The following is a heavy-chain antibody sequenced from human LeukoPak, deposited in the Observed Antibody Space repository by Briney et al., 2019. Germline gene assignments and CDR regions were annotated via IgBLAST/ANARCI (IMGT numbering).Heavy chain of an antibody. D-gene: IGHD2-2*01. CDR1: GGSFSGYY. J-gene: IGHJ4*02. CDR2: INHSGST. Sequence: PSETLSLTCAVYGGSFSGYYWSWIRQPPRKGLEWIGEINHSGSTNYNPSLKSRVTISVDTSKNQFSLKLSSVTAADTAVYYCASPGYCSSTSCYPYYFDYWGQGTLVSVSS. V-gene: IGHV4-34*01. CDR3: ASPGYCSSTSCYPYYFDY.